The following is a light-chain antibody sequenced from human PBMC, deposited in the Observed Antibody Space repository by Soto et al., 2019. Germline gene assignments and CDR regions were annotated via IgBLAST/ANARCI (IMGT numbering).Light chain of an antibody. CDR2: SSS. Sequence: DRQMTQSPSSLSASAGDTVTITCRASQNIADYLSWYQQKPGKAPKLLMYSSSILHDGMSSRFSGDGSGTAFTLTITGLQPEDFANYYCLQTFTTHITFGGGTTVEVK. CDR1: QNIADY. J-gene: IGKJ4*01. CDR3: LQTFTTHIT. V-gene: IGKV1-39*01.